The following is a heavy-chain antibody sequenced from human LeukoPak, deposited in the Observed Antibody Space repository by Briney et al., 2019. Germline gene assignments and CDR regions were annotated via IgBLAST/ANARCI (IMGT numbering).Heavy chain of an antibody. CDR3: ARGHDFGNWFDP. CDR1: GGSISSYY. J-gene: IGHJ5*02. V-gene: IGHV4-4*07. CDR2: LYDSESD. D-gene: IGHD3-3*01. Sequence: SETLSLTCSVSGGSISSYYWTWIRQPAGKGLEWIGRLYDSESDNNNPSLKSRVTTSLDRSKNQFSLQLKSVTAADTAVYYCARGHDFGNWFDPWGQGILVIVPS.